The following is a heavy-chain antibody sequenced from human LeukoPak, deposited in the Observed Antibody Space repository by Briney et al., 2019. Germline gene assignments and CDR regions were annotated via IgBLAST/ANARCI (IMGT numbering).Heavy chain of an antibody. V-gene: IGHV1-69*05. D-gene: IGHD6-13*01. Sequence: VRSSCKPLEAPFGTNAIGGVQRPLGQGLGWMGGIPPIFGTANYAQKFQGRVTITTDEPTSTAYMELSSLRSEDTAVYYCASLGALWEQQRSFDYWGQGTLVTVSS. CDR3: ASLGALWEQQRSFDY. CDR1: EAPFGTNA. J-gene: IGHJ4*02. CDR2: IPPIFGTA.